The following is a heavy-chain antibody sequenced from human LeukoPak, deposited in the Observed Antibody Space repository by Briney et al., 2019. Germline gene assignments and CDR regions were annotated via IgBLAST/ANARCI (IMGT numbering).Heavy chain of an antibody. CDR3: AKRRASDGSGYRAFEF. Sequence: GGSLRLSCAASGFIFSRYDMRWVRQPPEEGLEWVSTISFAGDKTAYTDSVKGRFIISRDNSKNKVYLQMNSLRAEDTAVYYCAKRRASDGSGYRAFEFWGQGTLVTVSS. J-gene: IGHJ4*02. CDR2: ISFAGDKT. CDR1: GFIFSRYD. D-gene: IGHD3-22*01. V-gene: IGHV3-23*01.